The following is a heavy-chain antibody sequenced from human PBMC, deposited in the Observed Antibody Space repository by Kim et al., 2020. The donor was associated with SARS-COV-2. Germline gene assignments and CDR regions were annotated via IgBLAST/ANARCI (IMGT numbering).Heavy chain of an antibody. CDR1: GYTFTSYG. D-gene: IGHD6-13*01. CDR2: ISAYNGNT. J-gene: IGHJ6*02. V-gene: IGHV1-18*04. Sequence: ASVKVSCKASGYTFTSYGISWVRQAPGQGLEWMGWISAYNGNTNYAQKLQGRVTMTTDTSTSTAYMELRSLRSDDTAVYYCARESPYSSSWYGYYYYGMDVWGQGTTVTVSS. CDR3: ARESPYSSSWYGYYYYGMDV.